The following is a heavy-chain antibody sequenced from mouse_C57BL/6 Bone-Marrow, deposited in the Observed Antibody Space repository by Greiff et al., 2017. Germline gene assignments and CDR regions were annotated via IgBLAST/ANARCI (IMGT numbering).Heavy chain of an antibody. CDR3: TTWRDYGFDY. J-gene: IGHJ2*01. Sequence: EVKLQESGAELVRPGASVKLSCTASGFNIKDDYMHWVKQRPEQGLEWIGWIDPESGDTEYASKFQGKATITADTSSNTAYLQLSSLTSEDTAVYYCTTWRDYGFDYWGQGTTLTVSS. V-gene: IGHV14-4*01. CDR2: IDPESGDT. CDR1: GFNIKDDY. D-gene: IGHD2-4*01.